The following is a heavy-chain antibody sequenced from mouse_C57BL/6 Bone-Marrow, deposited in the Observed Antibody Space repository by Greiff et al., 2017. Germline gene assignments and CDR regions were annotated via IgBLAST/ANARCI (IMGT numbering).Heavy chain of an antibody. J-gene: IGHJ4*01. V-gene: IGHV3-6*01. D-gene: IGHD1-1*01. CDR2: ISYDGSN. Sequence: EVKLMESGPGLVKPSQSLSLTCSVTGYSITSGYYWNWIRQFPGNKLEWMGYISYDGSNNYNPSLKNRISITRDTSKNQFFLKLNSVTTEDTATYYCARDYYGSSQSSYYYAMDYWGQGTSVTVSS. CDR1: GYSITSGYY. CDR3: ARDYYGSSQSSYYYAMDY.